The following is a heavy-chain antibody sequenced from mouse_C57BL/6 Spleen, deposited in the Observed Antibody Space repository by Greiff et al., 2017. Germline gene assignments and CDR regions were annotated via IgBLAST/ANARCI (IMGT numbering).Heavy chain of an antibody. V-gene: IGHV1-66*01. D-gene: IGHD2-4*01. CDR1: GYSFTSYY. J-gene: IGHJ4*01. CDR2: IYPGSGNT. Sequence: VQLQQSGPELVKPGASVKISCKASGYSFTSYYIHWVKQRPGQGLEWIGWIYPGSGNTKYNEKFKGKATLTADTSSSTAYMQLSSLTSEDSAVYYCANYDVGAMDYWGQGTSVTVSS. CDR3: ANYDVGAMDY.